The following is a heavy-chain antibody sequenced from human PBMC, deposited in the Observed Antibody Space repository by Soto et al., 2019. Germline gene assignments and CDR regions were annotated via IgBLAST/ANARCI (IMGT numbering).Heavy chain of an antibody. J-gene: IGHJ4*02. CDR3: ARAGVYDSSGYYYKVFDY. CDR2: IYPGDSDT. Sequence: PGESVKISCXGSGYSFTSYWIGWVRQMPGKGLEWMGIIYPGDSDTRYSPSFQGQVTISADKSISTAYLQWSSLKASDTAMYYCARAGVYDSSGYYYKVFDYWGQGTLVTVSS. D-gene: IGHD3-22*01. CDR1: GYSFTSYW. V-gene: IGHV5-51*01.